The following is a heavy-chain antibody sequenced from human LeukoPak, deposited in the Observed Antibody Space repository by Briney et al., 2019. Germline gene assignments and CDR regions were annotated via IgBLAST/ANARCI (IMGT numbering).Heavy chain of an antibody. CDR2: IIPIFGTA. Sequence: GAAVKVFCKASGGTFSSYAISWVRQAPGQGLEWMGGIIPIFGTANYAQKFQGRVTITADESTSTAHMELSRLRSDDTAVYYCARGVGSGYDSYYYYYYMDVWGKGTTVTVSS. V-gene: IGHV1-69*13. CDR1: GGTFSSYA. CDR3: ARGVGSGYDSYYYYYYMDV. J-gene: IGHJ6*03. D-gene: IGHD5-12*01.